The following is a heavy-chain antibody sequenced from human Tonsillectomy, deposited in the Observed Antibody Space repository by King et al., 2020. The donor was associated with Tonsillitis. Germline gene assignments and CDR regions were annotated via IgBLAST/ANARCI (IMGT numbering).Heavy chain of an antibody. D-gene: IGHD2-2*01. J-gene: IGHJ4*02. Sequence: VQLVESGGGLVKPGESLRLSCEPSGFTFSDAWMSWVRQPPGKGLEWVGRIKTKAQGGEIDYAVPVKGRFTISRDDSKNTLYQQMNNLQPEDTAVYYCTRRSSLGGQGTLVTVSS. V-gene: IGHV3-15*01. CDR2: IKTKAQGGEI. CDR1: GFTFSDAW. CDR3: TRRSSL.